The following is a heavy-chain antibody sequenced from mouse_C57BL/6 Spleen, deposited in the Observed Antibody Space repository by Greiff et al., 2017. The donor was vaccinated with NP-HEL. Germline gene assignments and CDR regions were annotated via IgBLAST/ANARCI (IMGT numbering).Heavy chain of an antibody. V-gene: IGHV1-9*01. Sequence: QVQLQQSGAELMKPGASVKLSCKATGYTFTGYWIEWVKQRPGHGLEWIGEILPGSGSTNYNEKFKGKATFTADTSSNTAYMQLSSLTTEDSAIYYSAREGPATAQAPWFAYWGQGTLVTVSA. D-gene: IGHD3-2*02. CDR3: AREGPATAQAPWFAY. CDR2: ILPGSGST. J-gene: IGHJ3*01. CDR1: GYTFTGYW.